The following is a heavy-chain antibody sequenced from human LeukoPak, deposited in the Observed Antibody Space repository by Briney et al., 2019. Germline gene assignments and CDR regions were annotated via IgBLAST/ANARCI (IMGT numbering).Heavy chain of an antibody. Sequence: ASVKVSCKASGYTFTSYDINWVRQATGQGLEWMGWMNPNSGNTGYAQKFQGRVTMTRNTSISTAYMELSSLRSEDTAVYYCARSDDYGDYNWFDPWGQGTLVTVSS. V-gene: IGHV1-8*01. J-gene: IGHJ5*02. CDR3: ARSDDYGDYNWFDP. D-gene: IGHD4-17*01. CDR1: GYTFTSYD. CDR2: MNPNSGNT.